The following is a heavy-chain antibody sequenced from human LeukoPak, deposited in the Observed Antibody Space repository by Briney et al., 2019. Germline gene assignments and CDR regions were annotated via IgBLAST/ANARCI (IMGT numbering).Heavy chain of an antibody. CDR2: INHSGST. V-gene: IGHV4-34*01. J-gene: IGHJ4*02. CDR1: GGSFSDYY. CDR3: ARRSSSSTHCSSTSCHSDVYFDY. Sequence: SETLSLTCAVYGGSFSDYYWSWTRQPPGKGLEWIGEINHSGSTNYNPSLKSRVTISVDTSKNQFSLKLSSVTAADTAVYYCARRSSSSTHCSSTSCHSDVYFDYWGQGTLVTVSS. D-gene: IGHD2-2*01.